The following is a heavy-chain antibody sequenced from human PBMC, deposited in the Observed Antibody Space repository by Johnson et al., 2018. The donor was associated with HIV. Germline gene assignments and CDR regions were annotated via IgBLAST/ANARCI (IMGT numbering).Heavy chain of an antibody. CDR2: ISSSGSTT. Sequence: VQLVESGGGVGQPGGSLRVSCSASGFTFSSYAMSWVRQAPGKGLEWVSYISSSGSTTYYADSVKGRFTISRDNSKNTLYLQMNSLRAEDTAVYYCARDGMAATKANIWGQGTMVTVSS. CDR3: ARDGMAATKANI. D-gene: IGHD1-14*01. V-gene: IGHV3-23*04. CDR1: GFTFSSYA. J-gene: IGHJ3*02.